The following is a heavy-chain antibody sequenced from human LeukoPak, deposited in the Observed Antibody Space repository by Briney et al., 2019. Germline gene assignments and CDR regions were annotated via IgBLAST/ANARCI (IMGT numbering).Heavy chain of an antibody. J-gene: IGHJ4*02. CDR1: GFDFGAYE. CDR3: TTLGYHLDS. D-gene: IGHD3-22*01. CDR2: FAGSDTTK. V-gene: IGHV3-48*03. Sequence: GGSLRLSCAASGFDFGAYEMNWVRQAPGKGLEWVAYFAGSDTTKYYADSVRGRFTISRDSAKNSLYLQMNSLRAEDTALYYCTTLGYHLDSWGQGTLVTVSS.